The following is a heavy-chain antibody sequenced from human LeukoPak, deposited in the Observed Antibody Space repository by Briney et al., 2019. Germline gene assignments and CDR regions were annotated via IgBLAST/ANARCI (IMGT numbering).Heavy chain of an antibody. CDR1: GFTFSSYG. J-gene: IGHJ6*03. D-gene: IGHD6-19*01. V-gene: IGHV3-30*02. CDR3: AKGSKAVLFTRDHYMDV. CDR2: IRYDGSNK. Sequence: GGSLRLSCAASGFTFSSYGIHWVRQAPGKGLEWVAFIRYDGSNKYYADSVKGRFTISRDNSKNTLYLQMNSLGAEDTAMYYCAKGSKAVLFTRDHYMDVWGKGTTVTTSS.